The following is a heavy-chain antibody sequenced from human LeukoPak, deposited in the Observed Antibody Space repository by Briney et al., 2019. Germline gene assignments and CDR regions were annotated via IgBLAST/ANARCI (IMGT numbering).Heavy chain of an antibody. CDR3: ARGTVWRLGSYGLDV. Sequence: GGSLRLSCVASGFTVSSKYMSWVRQAPGKGLEWVSVIYSGGSTYYGESVKGRFTISRDNSKNTVYLQMNALRAEDSAVYYCARGTVWRLGSYGLDVWGQGTTVTVSS. CDR1: GFTVSSKY. CDR2: IYSGGST. V-gene: IGHV3-53*01. J-gene: IGHJ6*02. D-gene: IGHD3-16*01.